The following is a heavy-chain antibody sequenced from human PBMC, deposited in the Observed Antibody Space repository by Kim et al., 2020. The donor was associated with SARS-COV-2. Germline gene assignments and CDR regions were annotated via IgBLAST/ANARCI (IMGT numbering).Heavy chain of an antibody. CDR1: KFTFRDYG. Sequence: GGSLRLSCAASKFTFRDYGMHWVRQPPGKGLEWVAVISYDKKQTFYSDSVKGRFTISRDNPRSTLFLQMNSLRPDDTAIYYCAKDRGSDWYFDLWGRGSLVSVS. CDR2: ISYDKKQT. CDR3: AKDRGSDWYFDL. J-gene: IGHJ2*01. D-gene: IGHD5-12*01. V-gene: IGHV3-30*18.